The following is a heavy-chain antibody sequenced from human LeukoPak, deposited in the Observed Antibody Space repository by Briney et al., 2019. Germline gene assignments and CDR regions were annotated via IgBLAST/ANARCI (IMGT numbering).Heavy chain of an antibody. Sequence: GVSLRLSCAASGLSVSRNYISWLRQAPGKGLEWVSFIYTGTTTFYADSVKGRFTISRDNSRNTVYLELNSLRVDDTAVYYCARDRGHFDYWGPGTLVTVSS. D-gene: IGHD3-10*01. V-gene: IGHV3-53*01. CDR2: IYTGTTT. J-gene: IGHJ4*02. CDR1: GLSVSRNY. CDR3: ARDRGHFDY.